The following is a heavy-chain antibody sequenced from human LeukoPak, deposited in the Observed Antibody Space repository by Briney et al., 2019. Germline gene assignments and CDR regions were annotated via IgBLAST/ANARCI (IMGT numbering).Heavy chain of an antibody. D-gene: IGHD3-16*01. Sequence: GGSLRLSCAASGFTFSSYGMHWIRQAPGKGLEWVAFIRNDGSIIYNADSVKGRFTISRDNSKNTLYLQMNSLRAEDTAVYYCAKDTLLCYFDYWGQGTLVTVSS. CDR2: IRNDGSII. CDR3: AKDTLLCYFDY. V-gene: IGHV3-30*02. J-gene: IGHJ4*02. CDR1: GFTFSSYG.